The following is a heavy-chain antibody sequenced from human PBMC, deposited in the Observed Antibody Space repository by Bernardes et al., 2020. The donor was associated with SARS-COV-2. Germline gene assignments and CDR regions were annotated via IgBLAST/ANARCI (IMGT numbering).Heavy chain of an antibody. CDR2: INRSCGIT. CDR3: AKDELLRGYGYYFDY. Sequence: GWSLRLSCAASGFTFSNYAMSWVRQAPGKGLEWVSVINRSCGITYYADSVKGRFTISRDNSKNTLFLQMNSLRAEDTAVYYCAKDELLRGYGYYFDYWGQGTLVTVSS. CDR1: GFTFSNYA. V-gene: IGHV3-23*01. J-gene: IGHJ4*02. D-gene: IGHD1-26*01.